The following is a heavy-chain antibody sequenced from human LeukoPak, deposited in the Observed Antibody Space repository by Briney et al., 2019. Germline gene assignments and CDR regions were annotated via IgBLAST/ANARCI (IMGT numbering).Heavy chain of an antibody. CDR1: GGSISSYY. Sequence: PSETLSLTCTVSGGSISSYYWSWIRQPPGKGLEWIGEINHSGSTNYNPSLKSRVTISVDTSKNQFSLKLSSVTAADTAVYYCARSGRIRSSTVPRYYYYMDVWGKGTTVTVSS. CDR2: INHSGST. J-gene: IGHJ6*03. CDR3: ARSGRIRSSTVPRYYYYMDV. V-gene: IGHV4-34*01. D-gene: IGHD3-3*01.